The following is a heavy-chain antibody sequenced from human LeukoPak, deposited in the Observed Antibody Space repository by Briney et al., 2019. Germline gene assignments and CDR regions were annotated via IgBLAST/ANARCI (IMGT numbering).Heavy chain of an antibody. Sequence: GGSLTLSCSASGFTFSSYAMHWVRQAPGKGQEYVSAIKSNEGITFYADSMKGRFTISRDDSKNTLYLQMSSLIAEDTAIYYCVKGVAARLDYWGQGTLVTVSS. V-gene: IGHV3-64D*09. CDR1: GFTFSSYA. CDR3: VKGVAARLDY. CDR2: IKSNEGIT. D-gene: IGHD6-6*01. J-gene: IGHJ4*02.